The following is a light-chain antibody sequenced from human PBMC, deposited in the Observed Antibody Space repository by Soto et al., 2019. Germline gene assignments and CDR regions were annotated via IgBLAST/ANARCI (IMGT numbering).Light chain of an antibody. V-gene: IGKV1-39*01. CDR2: DAS. J-gene: IGKJ3*01. CDR3: QQTYTFPFT. CDR1: QTISSY. Sequence: DIQVTQSPAFLSLSVGDRLTISCRASQTISSYLSWYQQKVGEAPKRLIYDASSLQSGVPSRFSASGSGTEFTLVISALQREEFATYFCQQTYTFPFTFGPGTKV.